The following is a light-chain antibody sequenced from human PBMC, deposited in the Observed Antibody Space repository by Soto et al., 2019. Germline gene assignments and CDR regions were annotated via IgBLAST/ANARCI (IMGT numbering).Light chain of an antibody. Sequence: QSALTQPASVCGSPGQSITISCTGTSSDVGNYNLVSWYQQHPTKAPKLLIYEVSQRPSGVSDRFSGSKSGNTASLTISGLQAEDEADYYCCSYAGSGLGAFGGGTKLTVL. V-gene: IGLV2-23*02. CDR1: SSDVGNYNL. J-gene: IGLJ2*01. CDR2: EVS. CDR3: CSYAGSGLGA.